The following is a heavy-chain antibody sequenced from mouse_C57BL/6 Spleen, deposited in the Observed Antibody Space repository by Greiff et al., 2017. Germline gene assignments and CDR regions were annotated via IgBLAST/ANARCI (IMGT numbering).Heavy chain of an antibody. CDR1: GFTFTDYY. Sequence: EVQRVESGGGLVQPGGSLSLSCAASGFTFTDYYMSWVRQPPGKALEWVGFIRNKANGYTTEYSASVKGRFTISRDNSKSILYLQMNALIAENSSTYYCARYNYGTLTGYIDYWGQGTTLTVSS. J-gene: IGHJ2*01. V-gene: IGHV7-3*01. D-gene: IGHD1-1*01. CDR2: IRNKANGYTT. CDR3: ARYNYGTLTGYIDY.